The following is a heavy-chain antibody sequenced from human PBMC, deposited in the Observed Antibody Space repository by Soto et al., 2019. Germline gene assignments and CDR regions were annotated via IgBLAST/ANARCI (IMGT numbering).Heavy chain of an antibody. V-gene: IGHV4-59*01. CDR3: ARDQQMGRLDP. CDR2: VYYTGTT. D-gene: IGHD3-10*01. CDR1: GGSISSYY. Sequence: QVQLQESGPGLVKPSETLSLTCTISGGSISSYYWTWIRQPPGKGLEWIGYVYYTGTTKYNPSLKSRVTISLATSKNEFSLKMTSMTAADTAVYYCARDQQMGRLDPWGQGALVTVSS. J-gene: IGHJ5*02.